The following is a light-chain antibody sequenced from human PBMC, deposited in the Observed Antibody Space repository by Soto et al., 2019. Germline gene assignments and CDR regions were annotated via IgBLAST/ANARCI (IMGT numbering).Light chain of an antibody. V-gene: IGKV3-11*01. CDR1: QSFRGL. Sequence: VLTQSPVTLSLSPVERATLSCRASQSFRGLLAWYQQKPGQAPRLLIYDAYNRATGIPPRFSGSGSGTDFTLTISSLEPEDSAVYYCQQRHMCPIAFGRGTRLEIK. CDR3: QQRHMCPIA. J-gene: IGKJ5*01. CDR2: DAY.